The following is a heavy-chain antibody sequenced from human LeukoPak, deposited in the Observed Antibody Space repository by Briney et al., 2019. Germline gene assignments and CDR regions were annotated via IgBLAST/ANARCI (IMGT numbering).Heavy chain of an antibody. CDR2: IYSGGYT. V-gene: IGHV3-66*02. Sequence: GGSLTLSCAASGFTVRSRYMTWVRQAPGKGLEWVSIIYSGGYTYYADSVKGRFTISRDNSKNTLYLQMLSLRVEDTAVYHCARVSGELLSSYYFYMDVWGKGTTVTVSS. J-gene: IGHJ6*03. D-gene: IGHD1-26*01. CDR3: ARVSGELLSSYYFYMDV. CDR1: GFTVRSRY.